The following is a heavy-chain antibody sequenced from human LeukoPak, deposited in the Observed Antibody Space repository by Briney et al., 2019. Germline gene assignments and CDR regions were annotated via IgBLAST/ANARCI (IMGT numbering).Heavy chain of an antibody. V-gene: IGHV3-66*01. CDR1: GFSVSNNY. J-gene: IGHJ5*01. CDR2: FSGGVNT. Sequence: GGSLRLSCAASGFSVSNNYMSWGRQARGKGLEWVSVFSGGVNTYYADSVKGRFTISRDNAKNSFYLQMNSLRDEDTAIYYCARGRGSSWGHGTLVSVSS. D-gene: IGHD2-21*01. CDR3: ARGRGSS.